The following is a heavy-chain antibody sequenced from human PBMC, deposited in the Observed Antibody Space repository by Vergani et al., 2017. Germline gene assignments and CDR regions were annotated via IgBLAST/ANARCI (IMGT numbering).Heavy chain of an antibody. CDR3: VSGELYARYHYGVDV. J-gene: IGHJ6*02. Sequence: QVQVVQSGAEVKKPGSSVKVSCKASGGIFNDYGFSWVRQAPGQGLEWMGGTIPAFGSINYAQKFQDRVSMIADASTRTVYIELRSLRAEDTAVYYCVSGELYARYHYGVDVWGRGTTVTVSS. CDR1: GGIFNDYG. D-gene: IGHD2-2*01. V-gene: IGHV1-69*12. CDR2: TIPAFGSI.